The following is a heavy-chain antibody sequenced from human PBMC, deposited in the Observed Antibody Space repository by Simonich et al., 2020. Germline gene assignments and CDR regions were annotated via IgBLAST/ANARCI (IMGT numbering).Heavy chain of an antibody. CDR2: IRGSGGST. V-gene: IGHV3-23*01. D-gene: IGHD1-7*01. Sequence: EVQLLESGGGLVQPGGSLRLSCAASGFTFSSYAMSWVRQAPGKGVEWVSAIRGSGGSTYYADSVKGRFTISRDNSKNTLYLQMNSLRAEDTAVYYCAKRSGVSITGTFDYWGQGTLVTVSS. J-gene: IGHJ4*02. CDR3: AKRSGVSITGTFDY. CDR1: GFTFSSYA.